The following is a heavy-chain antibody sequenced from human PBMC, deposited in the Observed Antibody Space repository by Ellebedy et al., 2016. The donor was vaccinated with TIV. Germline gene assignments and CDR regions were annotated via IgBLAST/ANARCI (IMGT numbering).Heavy chain of an antibody. J-gene: IGHJ4*02. V-gene: IGHV1-18*01. Sequence: ASVKVSCXASGYTFTSYGISWVRQAPGQGLEWMGWISAYNGNTNYAQKLQGRVTMTTDTSTSTAYMELRSLRSDDTAVYYCARVPYSGEFFDYWGQGTLVTVSS. CDR1: GYTFTSYG. D-gene: IGHD5-12*01. CDR2: ISAYNGNT. CDR3: ARVPYSGEFFDY.